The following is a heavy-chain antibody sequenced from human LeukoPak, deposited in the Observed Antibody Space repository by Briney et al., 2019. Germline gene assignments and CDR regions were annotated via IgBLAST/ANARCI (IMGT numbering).Heavy chain of an antibody. CDR1: SGSISSGDYY. CDR2: IYYSGST. J-gene: IGHJ3*02. D-gene: IGHD2-2*01. V-gene: IGHV4-30-4*01. Sequence: SQTLSLTCTVSSGSISSGDYYWSWIRQPPGEGLEWIGYIYYSGSTYYNPSLKSRVTISVDTSKNQFSLKLSSVTAADTAVYYCASNPRYCSSTSCYLNAFDIWGQGTMVTVSS. CDR3: ASNPRYCSSTSCYLNAFDI.